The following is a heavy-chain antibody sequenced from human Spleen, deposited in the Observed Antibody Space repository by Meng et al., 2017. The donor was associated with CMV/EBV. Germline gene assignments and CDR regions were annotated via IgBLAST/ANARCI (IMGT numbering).Heavy chain of an antibody. CDR1: GESLTEYI. Sequence: LSLTCAVDGESLTEYIWSWIRQSPEKGLEWIGDISHSGRTNYNPSLMSRVTISVDTSSNQFFLKVTSVTAADTAVYYCARGRTDFDSWGQGTLVTVSS. V-gene: IGHV4-34*01. CDR2: ISHSGRT. J-gene: IGHJ4*02. CDR3: ARGRTDFDS. D-gene: IGHD1-1*01.